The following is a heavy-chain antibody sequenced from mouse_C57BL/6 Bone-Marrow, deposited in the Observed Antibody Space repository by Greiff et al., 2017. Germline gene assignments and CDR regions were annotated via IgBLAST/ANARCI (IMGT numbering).Heavy chain of an antibody. Sequence: VQLKESGGGLVKPGGSLKLSCAASGFTFSDYGMHWVRQAPEKGLEWVAYISSGSSTIYYADTVKGRFTISRDNAKNTLFLQMTSLRSEDTAMYYCARFSSVGYFDYWGQGTTLTVSS. J-gene: IGHJ2*01. D-gene: IGHD1-1*01. CDR2: ISSGSSTI. CDR1: GFTFSDYG. V-gene: IGHV5-17*01. CDR3: ARFSSVGYFDY.